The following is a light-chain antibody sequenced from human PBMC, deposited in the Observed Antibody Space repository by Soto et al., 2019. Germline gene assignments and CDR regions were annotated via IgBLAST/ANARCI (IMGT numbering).Light chain of an antibody. J-gene: IGKJ5*01. CDR2: GIS. CDR3: QQYNTYST. CDR1: QSVNSN. Sequence: EVVMTQSPDMLSVSPGESATLFCRASQSVNSNYLAWYQQPPCQPPRLLIYGISTRATGIPARFSGSGSGTEFTLTIRSLKPDDFATYYCQQYNTYSTFGQGTRLEI. V-gene: IGKV3-15*01.